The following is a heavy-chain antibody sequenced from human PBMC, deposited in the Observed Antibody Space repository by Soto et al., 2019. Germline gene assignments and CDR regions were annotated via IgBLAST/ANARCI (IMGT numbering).Heavy chain of an antibody. D-gene: IGHD6-13*01. CDR2: IIPILGIA. CDR3: ARGYEGGAAADY. CDR1: GGTFSSYT. J-gene: IGHJ4*02. Sequence: QVQLVQSGAEVKKPGSSVKVSCKASGGTFSSYTISWVRQAPGQGLEWMGRIIPILGIANYAQKFQGRVTITADKSTSTAYMELSSLRSEDTAVYYCARGYEGGAAADYWGQGTLVTVSS. V-gene: IGHV1-69*02.